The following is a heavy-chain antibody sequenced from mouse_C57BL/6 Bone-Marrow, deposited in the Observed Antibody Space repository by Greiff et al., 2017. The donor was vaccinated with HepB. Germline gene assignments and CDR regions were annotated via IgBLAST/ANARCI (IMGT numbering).Heavy chain of an antibody. J-gene: IGHJ3*01. CDR3: ARALLYYGSSYGFAY. D-gene: IGHD1-1*01. Sequence: QVQLQQPGAELVKPGASVKLSCKASGYTFTSYWMHWVKQRPGQGLEWIGMIHPNSGSTNYNEKFKSKATLTVDKSSSTAYLQLSSLTSEDSAVYYCARALLYYGSSYGFAYWGQGTLVTVSA. CDR2: IHPNSGST. CDR1: GYTFTSYW. V-gene: IGHV1-64*01.